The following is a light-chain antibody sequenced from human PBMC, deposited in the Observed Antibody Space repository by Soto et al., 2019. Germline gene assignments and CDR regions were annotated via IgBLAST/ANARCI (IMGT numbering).Light chain of an antibody. J-gene: IGKJ1*01. V-gene: IGKV3-20*01. CDR3: HQYGSSPWT. Sequence: EIVLTQSPGTLSLSPGERATLSCRASQSVSSNYLAWYQQKFGQAPRLLIYGASNRATGIPDRYSGSGSGTDFTLAISRLEPEDFAVYYCHQYGSSPWTFGQGTKVEIK. CDR2: GAS. CDR1: QSVSSNY.